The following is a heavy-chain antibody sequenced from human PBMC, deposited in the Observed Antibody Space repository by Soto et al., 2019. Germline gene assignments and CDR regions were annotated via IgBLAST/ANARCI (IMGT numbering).Heavy chain of an antibody. J-gene: IGHJ4*02. CDR2: IYYSGST. CDR1: GGSISSSSYY. V-gene: IGHV4-39*01. CDR3: ARRRSSPAADY. D-gene: IGHD6-6*01. Sequence: QLQLQESGPGLVKPSETLSLTCTVSGGSISSSSYYWGWLRQPPGKGLEWIGSIYYSGSTYYNPSLKSRVTISVDTSKNQFSLKLSSVTAADTAVYYCARRRSSPAADYWGQGTLVTVSS.